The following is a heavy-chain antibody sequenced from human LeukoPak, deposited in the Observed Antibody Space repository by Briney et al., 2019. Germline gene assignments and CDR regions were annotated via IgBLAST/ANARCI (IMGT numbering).Heavy chain of an antibody. D-gene: IGHD3-10*01. Sequence: GGSLRLSCAASAFTFSSYGMHWVRQAPGKGLEWVAVIWYDGSNKYYADSVKGRFTISRDNSKNTLYLQMNSLRAEDTAVYYCAKEYDSGGYGANFDYWGQGTLVTVSS. J-gene: IGHJ4*02. V-gene: IGHV3-30*02. CDR2: IWYDGSNK. CDR1: AFTFSSYG. CDR3: AKEYDSGGYGANFDY.